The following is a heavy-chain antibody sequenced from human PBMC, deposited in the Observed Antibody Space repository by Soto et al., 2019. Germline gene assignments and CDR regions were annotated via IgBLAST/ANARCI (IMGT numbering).Heavy chain of an antibody. Sequence: GESLKISCKGCGYSFTSYWIGWVRQKPGKGLEWMGIIYPGDSDTRYSPSFQGQVTISANKSISTAYLQWSSLKASDTAMYYCARHIFVQGPIVVVPAAQDAGYYMDVWGKGTTVTVSS. CDR2: IYPGDSDT. D-gene: IGHD2-2*01. J-gene: IGHJ6*03. CDR3: ARHIFVQGPIVVVPAAQDAGYYMDV. CDR1: GYSFTSYW. V-gene: IGHV5-51*01.